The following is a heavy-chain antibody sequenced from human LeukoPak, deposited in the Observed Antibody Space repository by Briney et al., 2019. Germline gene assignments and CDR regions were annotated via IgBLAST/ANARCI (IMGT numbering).Heavy chain of an antibody. J-gene: IGHJ4*02. CDR2: ISGSGGTT. CDR3: AKEIGSDDSSGYYPLWGFDY. CDR1: GFTFSIYA. D-gene: IGHD3-22*01. V-gene: IGHV3-23*01. Sequence: PGGSLRLSCAASGFTFSIYAMSWVRQAPGKGLEWVSAISGSGGTTYYADSVKGRFTISRDSSKHTLFLQMNSLRAEDTAVYYCAKEIGSDDSSGYYPLWGFDYWGQGTLVTVSS.